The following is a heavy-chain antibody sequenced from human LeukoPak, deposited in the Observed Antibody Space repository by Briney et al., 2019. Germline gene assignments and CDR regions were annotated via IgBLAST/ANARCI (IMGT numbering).Heavy chain of an antibody. J-gene: IGHJ4*02. CDR3: VRDNPTFGGGDY. CDR1: GFTFRSYT. CDR2: ISYDGSNK. V-gene: IGHV3-30-3*01. Sequence: GGSLRLSCAASGFTFRSYTMHWVRQAPGKGLECVTIISYDGSNKYYTDSVKGRFTISRDNSKNTLYLQMNSLRTEDTAVYYCVRDNPTFGGGDYWGQGTVVTASS. D-gene: IGHD3-16*01.